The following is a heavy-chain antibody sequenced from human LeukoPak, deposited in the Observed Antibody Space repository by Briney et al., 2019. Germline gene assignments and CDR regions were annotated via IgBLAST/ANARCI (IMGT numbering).Heavy chain of an antibody. CDR3: ARDRFYYDSSGYSTSHPVTY. Sequence: GGSLRLSCAASGFTFSDYYMSWIRQAPEKGLEWVSYISSSGSTIYYADSVKGRFTISRDNAKNSLYLQMNSLRAEDTAVYYCARDRFYYDSSGYSTSHPVTYWGQGTLVTVSS. J-gene: IGHJ4*02. CDR2: ISSSGSTI. V-gene: IGHV3-11*04. CDR1: GFTFSDYY. D-gene: IGHD3-22*01.